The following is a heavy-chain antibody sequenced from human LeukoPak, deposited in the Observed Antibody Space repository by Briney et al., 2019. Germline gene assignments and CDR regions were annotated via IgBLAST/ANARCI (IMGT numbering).Heavy chain of an antibody. D-gene: IGHD3-3*01. Sequence: ASVKLSCKASGYTFTSYEINWVRQATGQGLEWMGWMNPRSGNTGYAQKFQGRVTISRNNSISTAYMELSSLRCEDTAVYYCARRLLPDFRSGNSDYWGQGTLVTVSS. V-gene: IGHV1-8*03. CDR1: GYTFTSYE. CDR3: ARRLLPDFRSGNSDY. CDR2: MNPRSGNT. J-gene: IGHJ4*02.